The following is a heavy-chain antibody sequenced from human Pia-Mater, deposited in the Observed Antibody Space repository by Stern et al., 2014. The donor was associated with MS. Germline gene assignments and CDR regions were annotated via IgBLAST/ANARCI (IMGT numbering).Heavy chain of an antibody. Sequence: EVQLEESGGGLVKPGGSLRVSCTASGFTFNNAWMSWVRQAPGKGLEWVGRIKSTTDGGTTDYAAPVKGRFTISRDDSKRTLYLQMNSLKTEDTGIYYCNTETIYDSSGYYHFDFWGQGTLVTVSS. CDR1: GFTFNNAW. CDR3: NTETIYDSSGYYHFDF. D-gene: IGHD3-22*01. V-gene: IGHV3-15*01. J-gene: IGHJ4*02. CDR2: IKSTTDGGTT.